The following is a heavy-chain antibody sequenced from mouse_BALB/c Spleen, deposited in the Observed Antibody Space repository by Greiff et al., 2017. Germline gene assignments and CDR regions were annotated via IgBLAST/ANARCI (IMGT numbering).Heavy chain of an antibody. D-gene: IGHD1-1*01. J-gene: IGHJ2*01. CDR3: TLYYGSSYDYFDY. CDR2: INPSNGGT. V-gene: IGHV1S16*01. CDR1: GYTFTSYY. Sequence: VQLQQSGAELVKPGASVKLSCKASGYTFTSYYMSWVKQRPGQGLEWIGEINPSNGGTNFNEKFKSKATLTVDKSSSTAYMQLSSLTSEDSAVYYCTLYYGSSYDYFDYWGQGTTLTVSS.